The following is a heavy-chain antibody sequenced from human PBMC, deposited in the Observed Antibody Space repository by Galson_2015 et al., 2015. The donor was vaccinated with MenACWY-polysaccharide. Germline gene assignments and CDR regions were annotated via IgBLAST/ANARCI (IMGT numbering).Heavy chain of an antibody. CDR1: GFTVGDSY. J-gene: IGHJ6*02. Sequence: SLRLSCAASGFTVGDSYMSWVRQAPGKGLEWVSIIYSGGITYYADSVKGRFTISRDNSKNTLHLEMNSLRPEDTAMYYCGRVKAVAGGFGIDVRGQGTTVTVSS. CDR2: IYSGGIT. V-gene: IGHV3-66*02. D-gene: IGHD6-19*01. CDR3: GRVKAVAGGFGIDV.